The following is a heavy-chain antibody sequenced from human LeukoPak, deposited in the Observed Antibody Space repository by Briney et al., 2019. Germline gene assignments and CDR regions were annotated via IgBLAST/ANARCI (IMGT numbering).Heavy chain of an antibody. CDR1: GGSISSYY. V-gene: IGHV4-59*01. CDR3: ARDMGGQLGRSDAFDI. D-gene: IGHD6-6*01. J-gene: IGHJ3*02. CDR2: IYYSGST. Sequence: SETLSLTCTVSGGSISSYYWSWIRQPPGKGLEWIGYIYYSGSTNYNPSLKSRVTISVDTSKNQFSLKLSSVTAADTAVYYCARDMGGQLGRSDAFDIWGQGTMVTVSS.